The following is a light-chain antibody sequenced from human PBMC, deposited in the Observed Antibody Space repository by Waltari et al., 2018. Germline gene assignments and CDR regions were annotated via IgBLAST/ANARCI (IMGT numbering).Light chain of an antibody. CDR1: QSVSSY. V-gene: IGKV3-11*01. CDR3: QQRSNWPHLT. Sequence: EIVLTQSPATLSLSPGERATLSCRASQSVSSYLAWYQQKPGQAPRLLIYDASNRATGIPARFSGSGSGTDFTLTISSLEPEDFAVYYCQQRSNWPHLTFGGGTKVEIK. J-gene: IGKJ4*01. CDR2: DAS.